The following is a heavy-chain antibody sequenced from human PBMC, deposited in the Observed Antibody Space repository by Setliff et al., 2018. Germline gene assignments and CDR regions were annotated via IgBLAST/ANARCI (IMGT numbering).Heavy chain of an antibody. V-gene: IGHV3-48*04. Sequence: GGSLRLSCAAPGFTFSSYSMNWVRQVTGKGLEWGSYISSSSITIYYADSVKGRFTISRDNAKNSLYLQMNSLRAEDTAVYYCARDHCSSGQKVGDYWGQGTLFTVSS. CDR3: ARDHCSSGQKVGDY. CDR2: ISSSSITI. CDR1: GFTFSSYS. J-gene: IGHJ4*02. D-gene: IGHD2-15*01.